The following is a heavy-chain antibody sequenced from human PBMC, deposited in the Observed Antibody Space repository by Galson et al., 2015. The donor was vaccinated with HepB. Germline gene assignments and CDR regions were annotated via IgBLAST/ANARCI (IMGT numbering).Heavy chain of an antibody. J-gene: IGHJ3*02. V-gene: IGHV3-53*01. CDR3: ARSSGSSYDDAFDI. Sequence: SLRLSCAASGFTVSSNYMSWVRQAPGKGLEWVSVIYSGGSTYYADSVKGRFTISRDNSKNTLYLQMNSLRAEDTAVYYCARSSGSSYDDAFDIWGQGTMVTVSS. D-gene: IGHD1-26*01. CDR2: IYSGGST. CDR1: GFTVSSNY.